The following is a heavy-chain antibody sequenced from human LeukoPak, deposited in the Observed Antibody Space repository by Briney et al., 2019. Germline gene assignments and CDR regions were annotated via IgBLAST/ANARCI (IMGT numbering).Heavy chain of an antibody. V-gene: IGHV3-64*01. D-gene: IGHD1-26*01. CDR2: ISSNGGST. Sequence: PGGSLRLSCVASGFTFSSYAMHWVRQAPGKGLEYVSAISSNGGSTYYANSVKGRFTISRDNSKNTLYLQMGSLRAEDMAVYYCARDGGSYSPLYYFDYWAREPWSPSPQ. J-gene: IGHJ4*02. CDR3: ARDGGSYSPLYYFDY. CDR1: GFTFSSYA.